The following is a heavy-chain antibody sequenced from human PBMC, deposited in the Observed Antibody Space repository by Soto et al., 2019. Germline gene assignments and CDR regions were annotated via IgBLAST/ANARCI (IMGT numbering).Heavy chain of an antibody. J-gene: IGHJ3*02. CDR1: GYTFTSYD. CDR3: AKDGAGWSYYVSAFDI. Sequence: ASVKVSCKASGYTFTSYDINWVRQATGQGLEWMGWMNPNSGNTGYAQKFQGRVTMTRNTPISTAYMELSSLRSEDTAVYYCAKDGAGWSYYVSAFDIWGQGTMVTVSS. V-gene: IGHV1-8*01. D-gene: IGHD1-26*01. CDR2: MNPNSGNT.